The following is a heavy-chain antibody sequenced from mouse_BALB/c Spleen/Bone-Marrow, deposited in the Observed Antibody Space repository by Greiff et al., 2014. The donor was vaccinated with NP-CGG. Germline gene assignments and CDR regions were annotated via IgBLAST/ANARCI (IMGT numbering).Heavy chain of an antibody. CDR3: ARLGYYGGFAY. CDR2: INPDSRTV. V-gene: IGHV4-1*02. Sequence: VQLQQSGGGLVQPGGSLKLSCAASGFDFSRYWMSWVRQAPGKGLEWIGEINPDSRTVNYTPSLKDKFIISRDNAKNTLNLQVSKVRSEDTALYYCARLGYYGGFAYWGQGTLVTVSA. D-gene: IGHD1-1*01. CDR1: GFDFSRYW. J-gene: IGHJ3*01.